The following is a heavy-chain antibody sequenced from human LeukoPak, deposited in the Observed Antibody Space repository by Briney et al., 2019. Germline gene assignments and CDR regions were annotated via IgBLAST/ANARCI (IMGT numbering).Heavy chain of an antibody. CDR3: ARSDSYTWFDP. J-gene: IGHJ5*02. D-gene: IGHD2-15*01. V-gene: IGHV1-2*02. CDR1: GYTFTDYY. Sequence: PRASVKVSCKASGYTFTDYYIHWMRQAPGQGLEWMGWINPDSGGTSYAQKFQGRVTMTRDTSISTVYVELSRLRSDDTAVYYCARSDSYTWFDPWGQGTLVTVSS. CDR2: INPDSGGT.